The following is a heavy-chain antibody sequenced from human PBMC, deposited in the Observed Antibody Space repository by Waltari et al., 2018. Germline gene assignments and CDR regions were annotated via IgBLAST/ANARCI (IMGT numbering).Heavy chain of an antibody. Sequence: QVQLVQSGAEVKKPGASVKVSCKASGYTFTRYAMHWVRQAPGQRLEWMGGIIPNCGTANYAQKFQGRVTITTDESTSTAYMELSSLGSEDTAVYYCARITSGSGTDYWGQGTLVTVSS. D-gene: IGHD1-20*01. V-gene: IGHV1-69*05. CDR3: ARITSGSGTDY. J-gene: IGHJ4*02. CDR1: GYTFTRYA. CDR2: IIPNCGTA.